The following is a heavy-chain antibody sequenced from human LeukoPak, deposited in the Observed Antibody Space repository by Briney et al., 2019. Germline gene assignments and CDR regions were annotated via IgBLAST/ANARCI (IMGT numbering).Heavy chain of an antibody. J-gene: IGHJ3*02. CDR3: ARDPAAGIFDT. CDR2: IYTSGST. D-gene: IGHD6-13*01. Sequence: SETLSLTCTVSGGSISSGSYYWSWIRQPAGKGLEWIGRIYTSGSTNYNPSLKSRVTISVDTSKNQFSLKLSSVTAADTAVYYCARDPAAGIFDTWAKGQWSPSLQ. CDR1: GGSISSGSYY. V-gene: IGHV4-61*02.